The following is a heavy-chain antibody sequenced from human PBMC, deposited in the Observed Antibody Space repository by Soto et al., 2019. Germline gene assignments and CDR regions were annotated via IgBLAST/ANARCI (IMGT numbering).Heavy chain of an antibody. Sequence: QLQLQESGSGLVKPSQTLSLTCAVSGGSISSGGYSWSWIRQPPGKGLEWIGYIYHSGSTYYNPSLESRVTMSVDRSKNQFSLKLSSVTAADSAVYYCAGVRGPYCGGECYPPTPNWFDPWGQGTLVTVSS. CDR1: GGSISSGGYS. CDR2: IYHSGST. D-gene: IGHD2-21*01. V-gene: IGHV4-30-2*01. CDR3: AGVRGPYCGGECYPPTPNWFDP. J-gene: IGHJ5*02.